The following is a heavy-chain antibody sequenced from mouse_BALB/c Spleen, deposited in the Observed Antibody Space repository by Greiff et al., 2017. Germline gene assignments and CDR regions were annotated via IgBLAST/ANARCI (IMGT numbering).Heavy chain of an antibody. CDR3: ATTGAMDY. J-gene: IGHJ4*01. CDR2: ISYDGSN. CDR1: GYSITSGYY. Sequence: EVKLMESGPGLVKPSQSLSLTCSVTGYSITSGYYWNWIRQFPGNKLEWMGYISYDGSNNYNPSLKNRISITRDTSKNQFFLKLNSVTTEDTATYYCATTGAMDYWGQGTSVTVSS. V-gene: IGHV3-6*02.